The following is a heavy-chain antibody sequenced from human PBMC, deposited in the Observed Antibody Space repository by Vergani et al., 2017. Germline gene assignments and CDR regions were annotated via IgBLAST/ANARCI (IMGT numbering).Heavy chain of an antibody. CDR1: GFTWSKYD. J-gene: IGHJ4*02. CDR2: IQFDGRNQ. V-gene: IGHV3-30*02. CDR3: AKHFRGWGIDY. D-gene: IGHD3-16*01. Sequence: QVQLVESGGGVVQRGGSLRLSCATSGFTWSKYDRQWIRQGPGKGLEFVAFIQFDGRNQYYADSVKGRFTLSRDFSKNTLYLQMNSLRTDDTATYYCAKHFRGWGIDYWGQGTQVIVSS.